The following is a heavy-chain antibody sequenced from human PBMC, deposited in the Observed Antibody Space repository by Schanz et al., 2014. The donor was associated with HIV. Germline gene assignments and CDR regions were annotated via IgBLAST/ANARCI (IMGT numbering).Heavy chain of an antibody. CDR1: GFTFKNYG. Sequence: EVQLLESGGGLVQRGGSLRLSCAASGFTFKNYGMSWVRQAPGKGLEWVSTIGGTNTHYAESVEGRFTVSRDNSKDTLFLQMNSLRVDDTAVYYCAKRGPAAWDYFDSGGQGTLVTVSS. D-gene: IGHD6-13*01. V-gene: IGHV3-23*01. CDR3: AKRGPAAWDYFDS. CDR2: IGGTNT. J-gene: IGHJ4*02.